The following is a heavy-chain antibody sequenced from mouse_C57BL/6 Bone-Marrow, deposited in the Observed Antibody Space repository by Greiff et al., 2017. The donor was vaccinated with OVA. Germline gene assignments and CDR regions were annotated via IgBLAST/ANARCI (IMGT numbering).Heavy chain of an antibody. CDR1: GYTFTSYW. V-gene: IGHV1-64*01. D-gene: IGHD1-1*01. Sequence: QVQLQQPGAELVKPGASVKLSCKASGYTFTSYWMHWVQQRPGQGLEWIGMIHPNSGSTNYNEKFKSKATLTVDKSSSTAYMQLSSLTSEDSAVYYCARRGTTVVAKDYYAMDYWGQGTSVTVAS. J-gene: IGHJ4*01. CDR2: IHPNSGST. CDR3: ARRGTTVVAKDYYAMDY.